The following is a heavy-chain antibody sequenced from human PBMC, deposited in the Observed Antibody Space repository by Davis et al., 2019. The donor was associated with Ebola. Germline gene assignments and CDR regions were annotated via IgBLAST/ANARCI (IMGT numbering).Heavy chain of an antibody. V-gene: IGHV1-46*01. CDR1: GYTFTSYY. CDR2: INPSGGST. CDR3: ARDNGGSSPHYYYYYYGMDV. D-gene: IGHD6-6*01. Sequence: ASVKVSCKASGYTFTSYYMHWVRQAPGQGLEWMGIINPSGGSTSYAQKFQGRVTITADKSTSTAYMELSSLRSEDTAVYYCARDNGGSSPHYYYYYYGMDVWGQGTTVTVSS. J-gene: IGHJ6*02.